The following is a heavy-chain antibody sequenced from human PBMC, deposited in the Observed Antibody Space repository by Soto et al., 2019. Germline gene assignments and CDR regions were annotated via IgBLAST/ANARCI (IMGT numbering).Heavy chain of an antibody. CDR2: IYYSGST. V-gene: IGHV4-39*01. CDR3: ARMKQDYSSGWYGLDY. D-gene: IGHD6-19*01. Sequence: ASETLSLTCTVSGGSISSSSYYWGWIRQPPGKGLEWIGSIYYSGSTYYNPSLKSRVTISVDTSKNQFSLKLSSVTAADTAVYYCARMKQDYSSGWYGLDYWGQGTLVTVSS. J-gene: IGHJ4*02. CDR1: GGSISSSSYY.